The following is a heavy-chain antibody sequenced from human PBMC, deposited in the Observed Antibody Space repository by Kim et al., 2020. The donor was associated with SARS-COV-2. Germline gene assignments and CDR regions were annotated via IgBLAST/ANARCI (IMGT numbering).Heavy chain of an antibody. CDR3: AKEDYYGSGSSQTAELKDAFDI. CDR2: ISYDGSNK. V-gene: IGHV3-30*18. D-gene: IGHD3-10*01. J-gene: IGHJ3*02. Sequence: GGSLRLSCAASGFTFSSYGMHWVRQAPGKGLEWVAVISYDGSNKYYADSVKGRFTISRDNSKNTLYLQMNSLRAEDTAVYYCAKEDYYGSGSSQTAELKDAFDIWGQGTMVTVSS. CDR1: GFTFSSYG.